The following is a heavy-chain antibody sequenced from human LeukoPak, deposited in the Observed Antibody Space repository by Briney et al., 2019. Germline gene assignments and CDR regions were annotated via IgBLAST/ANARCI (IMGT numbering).Heavy chain of an antibody. D-gene: IGHD2-2*01. CDR2: IYYSGST. CDR3: ARGLLKGQLHLGYSYYMDV. CDR1: GGSISSSSYY. V-gene: IGHV4-39*07. Sequence: SETLSLTCTVSGGSISSSSYYWGWIRQPPGKGLEWIGRIYYSGSTYYNPSLKSRVTISVDTSKNQFSLKLTSVTAADTAVYYCARGLLKGQLHLGYSYYMDVWGKGTTITVSS. J-gene: IGHJ6*03.